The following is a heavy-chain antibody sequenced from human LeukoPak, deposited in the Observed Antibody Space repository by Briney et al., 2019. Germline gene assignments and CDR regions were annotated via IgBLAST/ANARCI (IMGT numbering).Heavy chain of an antibody. CDR2: IYYRGRT. D-gene: IGHD3-16*01. V-gene: IGHV4-39*01. CDR1: GVSNSSTSYF. J-gene: IGHJ5*02. Sequence: SETLSLTCTVSGVSNSSTSYFGGWSRQPPGRGVEWIEWIYYRGRTYNNPSLNTRVTLSVASSKPQFSLKLTSVTAADTAVYYCASREGGFDLWGQGPLVTVSS. CDR3: ASREGGFDL.